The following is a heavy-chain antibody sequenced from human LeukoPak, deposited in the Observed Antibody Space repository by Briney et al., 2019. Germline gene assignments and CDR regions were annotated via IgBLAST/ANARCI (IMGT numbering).Heavy chain of an antibody. V-gene: IGHV3-53*04. CDR2: IYIDRT. Sequence: GGSLRLSCAASGFTGSNNYFSWVRQAPGKGLEWVSVIYIDRTYFAESEKGRFTISRHNSKNTLYLQMNSLRVEDTAVYYCARELRYRDPDTVLDIWGQGTLVTVS. CDR3: ARELRYRDPDTVLDI. D-gene: IGHD4-17*01. J-gene: IGHJ4*02. CDR1: GFTGSNNY.